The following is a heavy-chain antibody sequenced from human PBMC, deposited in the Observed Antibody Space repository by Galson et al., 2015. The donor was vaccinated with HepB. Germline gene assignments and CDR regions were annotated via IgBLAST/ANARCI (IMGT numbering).Heavy chain of an antibody. Sequence: SLRLSCAASGFTFSSDGMRWVRQAPGKGLEWVAVISYDGSNKYYADSVKGRFTISRDNSKNTLYLQMNSLRAEDTAVYYCAKGYSSGWSGLDYWGQGTLVTASS. J-gene: IGHJ4*02. CDR1: GFTFSSDG. D-gene: IGHD6-19*01. CDR2: ISYDGSNK. CDR3: AKGYSSGWSGLDY. V-gene: IGHV3-30*18.